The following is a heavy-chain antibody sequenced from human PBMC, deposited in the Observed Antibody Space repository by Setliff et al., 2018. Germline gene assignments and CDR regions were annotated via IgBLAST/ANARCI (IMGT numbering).Heavy chain of an antibody. J-gene: IGHJ4*02. V-gene: IGHV4-59*01. D-gene: IGHD1-26*01. Sequence: SETLSLTCTVSGGSISSYYWSWIRQPPGKGLEWIGYIYYSGSTNYNPSLKSRVTISVDTSKNQFSLKLSSVTAADTAVYYCAGGSYVFDYWGQGTLVTVSS. CDR2: IYYSGST. CDR1: GGSISSYY. CDR3: AGGSYVFDY.